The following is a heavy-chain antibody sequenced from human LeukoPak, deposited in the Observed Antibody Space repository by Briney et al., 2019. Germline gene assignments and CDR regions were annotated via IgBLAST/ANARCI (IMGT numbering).Heavy chain of an antibody. J-gene: IGHJ3*02. CDR3: ARLAYCSSTSCYIGAFDI. V-gene: IGHV4-59*01. D-gene: IGHD2-2*02. CDR2: IYYSGST. CDR1: GGSISSYY. Sequence: SETLSLTCTVSGGSISSYYWSWIRQPPGKGLEWIGYIYYSGSTNYNPSLKSRVTISVDTSKNQFSLKLSSVTAADTAVYYCARLAYCSSTSCYIGAFDIWGQGTMVTVSS.